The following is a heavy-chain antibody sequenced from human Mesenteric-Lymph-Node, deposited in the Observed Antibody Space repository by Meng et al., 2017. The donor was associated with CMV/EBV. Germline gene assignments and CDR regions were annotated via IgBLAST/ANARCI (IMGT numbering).Heavy chain of an antibody. CDR3: ARDFGNSVFGYGMDV. CDR1: GGTFSSYA. CDR2: IIPIFGTA. D-gene: IGHD4-23*01. Sequence: SVQVSCKASGGTFSSYAISWVRQAPGQGLEWMGGIIPIFGTANYAQKFQGRVTITTDESTSTAYMELSSLRSEDTAVYYCARDFGNSVFGYGMDVWGQGTTVTVSS. J-gene: IGHJ6*02. V-gene: IGHV1-69*05.